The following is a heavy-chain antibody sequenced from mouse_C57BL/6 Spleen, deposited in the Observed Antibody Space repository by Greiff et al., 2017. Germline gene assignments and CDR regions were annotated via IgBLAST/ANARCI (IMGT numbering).Heavy chain of an antibody. CDR3: ASPDYGSSDGYAMDY. CDR2: IYPGDGVT. D-gene: IGHD1-1*01. CDR1: GYAFTSSW. Sequence: VMLVQSGPELARPGASVKLSCKASGYAFTSSWMNWVKQRPGQGLEWIGRIYPGDGVTNYNGKFKGKATLTADKSSSTAYMQLRSLTSADSAVDFCASPDYGSSDGYAMDYWGQGTSVTVSS. J-gene: IGHJ4*01. V-gene: IGHV1-82*01.